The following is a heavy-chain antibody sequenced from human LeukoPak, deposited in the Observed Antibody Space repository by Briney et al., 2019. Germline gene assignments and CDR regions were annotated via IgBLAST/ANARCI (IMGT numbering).Heavy chain of an antibody. J-gene: IGHJ4*02. Sequence: SETLSLTCTVSGGSISSYYWSWIRQPAGKGLEWIGRIYTSGSTNYNPSLKSRVTMSVDTSKNQFSLKLSSVTAADTAVYYCARSPTYDSSGYTHRGLFDYWGQGTLVTVSS. CDR3: ARSPTYDSSGYTHRGLFDY. D-gene: IGHD3-22*01. CDR2: IYTSGST. V-gene: IGHV4-4*07. CDR1: GGSISSYY.